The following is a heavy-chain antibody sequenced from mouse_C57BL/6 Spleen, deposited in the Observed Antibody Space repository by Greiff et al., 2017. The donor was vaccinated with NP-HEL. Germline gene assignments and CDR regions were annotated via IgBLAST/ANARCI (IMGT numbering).Heavy chain of an antibody. J-gene: IGHJ4*01. CDR2: IHPNSGST. CDR3: AREGAPTIVTTMGYYAMDY. CDR1: GYTFTSYW. D-gene: IGHD2-5*01. V-gene: IGHV1-64*01. Sequence: QVQLQQPGAELVKPGASVKLSCKASGYTFTSYWMHWVKQRPGQGLEWIGMIHPNSGSTNYNEKFKSKATLTVDKSSSTAYMQLSSLTSEDSAVYYCAREGAPTIVTTMGYYAMDYWGQGTSVTVSS.